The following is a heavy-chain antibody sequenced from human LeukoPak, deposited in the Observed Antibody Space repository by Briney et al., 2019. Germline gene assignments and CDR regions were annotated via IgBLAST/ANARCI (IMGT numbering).Heavy chain of an antibody. V-gene: IGHV3-74*01. CDR3: VRDLGGRSGH. CDR2: INEDGSTT. CDR1: GFTFSSNW. J-gene: IGHJ4*02. Sequence: GGSLRLSCAASGFTFSSNWMHWVRQAPGKGLVWVSRINEDGSTTNYADSVKGRSTIFRDNAKNTLYLQMNSLRTEDTAVYYCVRDLGGRSGHWGQGTLVTVSS. D-gene: IGHD1-26*01.